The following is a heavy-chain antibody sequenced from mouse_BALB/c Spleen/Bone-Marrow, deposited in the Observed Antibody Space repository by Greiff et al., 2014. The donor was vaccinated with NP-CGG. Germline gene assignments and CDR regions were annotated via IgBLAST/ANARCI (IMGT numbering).Heavy chain of an antibody. CDR3: ARGGFDY. CDR1: GYTFTRYW. J-gene: IGHJ2*01. V-gene: IGHV1S81*02. CDR2: INPSNGRT. Sequence: VQLKGSWAELGKPGASGELSCKGSGYTFTRYWVPLVEQRPGQGLEWIGEINPSNGRTNYNEKFKSKATLTVDKSSSTAYMQLSSLTSEDSAVYYCARGGFDYWGQGTTLTVSS.